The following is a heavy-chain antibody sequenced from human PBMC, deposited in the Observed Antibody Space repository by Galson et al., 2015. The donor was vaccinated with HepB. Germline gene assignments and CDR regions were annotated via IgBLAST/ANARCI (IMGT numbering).Heavy chain of an antibody. CDR2: FNSDGSST. Sequence: SLRLSCAASGFTFNTSWMQWARQAPGQGLVWVSRFNSDGSSTSYADFVKGRFTISRDNAKNTLYLQMNSLRAEDAAVYYCVRMLDSDAWGQGTLVAVSS. CDR1: GFTFNTSW. CDR3: VRMLDSDA. J-gene: IGHJ5*02. V-gene: IGHV3-74*01. D-gene: IGHD2-2*03.